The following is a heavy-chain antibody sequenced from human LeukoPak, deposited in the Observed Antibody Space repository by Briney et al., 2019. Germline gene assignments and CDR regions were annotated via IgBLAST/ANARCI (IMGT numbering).Heavy chain of an antibody. CDR1: GFTFSSYG. CDR2: ISYDGSNK. CDR3: AKERVVVPAAIDGMDV. J-gene: IGHJ6*02. Sequence: GGSLRLSCAASGFTFSSYGMHWVRQAPGKGLEWVAVISYDGSNKYYADSVKGRFTISRGNSKNTLYLQMNSLRAEDTAVYYCAKERVVVPAAIDGMDVWGQGTTVTVFS. D-gene: IGHD2-2*01. V-gene: IGHV3-30*18.